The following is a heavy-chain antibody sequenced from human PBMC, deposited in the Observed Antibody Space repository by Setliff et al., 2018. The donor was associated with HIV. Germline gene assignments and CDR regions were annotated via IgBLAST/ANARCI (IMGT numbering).Heavy chain of an antibody. D-gene: IGHD5-18*01. CDR3: ARVFVDTAVLRVLEYYFDS. J-gene: IGHJ4*02. Sequence: SETLSLTCTVSGDSVSSGYYWGWIRQPPGKGLEWVGSIYHSGTTYYNPSLKSRSTISLDTSKNQFSLRMRSVTAADTAVYYCARVFVDTAVLRVLEYYFDSWGRGTLVTVSS. CDR2: IYHSGTT. V-gene: IGHV4-38-2*02. CDR1: GDSVSSGYY.